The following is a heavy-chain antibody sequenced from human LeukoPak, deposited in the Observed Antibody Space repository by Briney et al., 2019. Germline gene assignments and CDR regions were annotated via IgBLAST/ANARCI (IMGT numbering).Heavy chain of an antibody. CDR2: ISGYNGNT. CDR3: ARDGGIVVVPAAIDYYYYMDV. J-gene: IGHJ6*03. D-gene: IGHD2-2*02. V-gene: IGHV1-18*01. Sequence: ASVKVSCKASGYTFTSYGISWVRQAPGKGLEWMGWISGYNGNTNYAQKLQGRVTITTDTSTSTAYMELRSLRSDDTAVYYCARDGGIVVVPAAIDYYYYMDVWGKGTTVTVSS. CDR1: GYTFTSYG.